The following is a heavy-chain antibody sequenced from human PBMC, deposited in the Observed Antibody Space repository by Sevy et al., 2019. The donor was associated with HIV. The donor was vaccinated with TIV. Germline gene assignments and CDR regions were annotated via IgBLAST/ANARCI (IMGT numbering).Heavy chain of an antibody. J-gene: IGHJ5*02. CDR1: GYTFSSYG. Sequence: ASVQVSCKASGYTFSSYGISWVRQAPGQGLEWMGWIGAYNGNRKYAQNLQDRVTMTTDTSTNTAYLELRSLRSDDTAVYFRARIFTVRGKFNWFDPWGQGTLVTVSS. CDR3: ARIFTVRGKFNWFDP. D-gene: IGHD3-10*01. V-gene: IGHV1-18*01. CDR2: IGAYNGNR.